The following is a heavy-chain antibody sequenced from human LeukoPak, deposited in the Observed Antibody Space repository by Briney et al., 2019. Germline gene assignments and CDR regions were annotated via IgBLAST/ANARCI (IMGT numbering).Heavy chain of an antibody. J-gene: IGHJ4*02. CDR1: GGSISSSSYY. V-gene: IGHV4-39*07. D-gene: IGHD2-15*01. Sequence: PSETLSLTCTVSGGSISSSSYYWGWIRQPPGKGLEWIGSIYYSGSTYYNPSLKSRVTISVDTSKNQFSLKLSSVTAADTAVYYCARLDRIALADYWGQGTLVTVSS. CDR2: IYYSGST. CDR3: ARLDRIALADY.